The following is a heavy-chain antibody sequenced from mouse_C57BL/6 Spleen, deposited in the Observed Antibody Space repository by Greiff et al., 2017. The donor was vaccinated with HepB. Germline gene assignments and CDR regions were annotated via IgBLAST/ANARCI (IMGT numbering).Heavy chain of an antibody. CDR1: GFTFSNYW. V-gene: IGHV6-3*01. D-gene: IGHD1-1*01. J-gene: IGHJ1*03. CDR3: SAPVYYYSSGRYFDV. CDR2: IRMKSDNYAT. Sequence: EVKLMESGGGLVQPGGSMKLSCVASGFTFSNYWMNWVRQSPEKGLEWVAQIRMKSDNYATHYTESVKGSFTISRDGSKSSVYQQRNNLRGEDTGIYYSSAPVYYYSSGRYFDVWGTGTTVTVSS.